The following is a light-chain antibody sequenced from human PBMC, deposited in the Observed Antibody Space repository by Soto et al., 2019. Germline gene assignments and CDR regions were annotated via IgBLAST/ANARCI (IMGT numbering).Light chain of an antibody. CDR2: GAS. CDR1: QSVRDN. CDR3: QQYNNWPLT. Sequence: EVVMTQSPATLSVSPGERVTLSCRASQSVRDNLAWYQQKPGQPPRLLIYGASTRATGLPARFSGSGSGTDFTLTISILQSEDFAVYYCQQYNNWPLTFGPGTKVDL. V-gene: IGKV3-15*01. J-gene: IGKJ3*01.